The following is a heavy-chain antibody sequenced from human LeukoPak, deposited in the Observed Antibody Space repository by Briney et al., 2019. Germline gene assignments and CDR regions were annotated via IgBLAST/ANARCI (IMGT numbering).Heavy chain of an antibody. CDR2: ISSSSSTI. Sequence: GGSLRLSCAASGSTFSSYSMNWVRQAPGKGLEWVSYISSSSSTIYYADSVKGRFTISRDNAKNSLYLQMNSLRAEDTAVYYCARDGPGPYYDSSGHDYWGQGTLVTVSS. J-gene: IGHJ4*02. V-gene: IGHV3-48*01. D-gene: IGHD3-22*01. CDR1: GSTFSSYS. CDR3: ARDGPGPYYDSSGHDY.